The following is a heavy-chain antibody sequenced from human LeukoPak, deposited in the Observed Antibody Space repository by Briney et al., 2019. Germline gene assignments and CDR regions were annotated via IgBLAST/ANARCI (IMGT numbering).Heavy chain of an antibody. Sequence: GGSLRLSCAASGFIFTNYCMHWVRQAPGKGLEWVALISFDGRIGYYVDSVEGRFTISRDKSKNTLYLQMNSMRPEDTAVYYCAKERASMGADAFDIWGQGTMVTVSS. D-gene: IGHD1-26*01. V-gene: IGHV3-30*18. J-gene: IGHJ3*02. CDR3: AKERASMGADAFDI. CDR2: ISFDGRIG. CDR1: GFIFTNYC.